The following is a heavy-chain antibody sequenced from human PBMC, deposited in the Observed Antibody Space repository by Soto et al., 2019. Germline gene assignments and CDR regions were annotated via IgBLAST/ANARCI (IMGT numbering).Heavy chain of an antibody. CDR3: ARAYPSSSTLGWSDP. D-gene: IGHD2-2*01. V-gene: IGHV1-46*01. Sequence: GASVKVSCKASGYTFISYYVYWVRRAPGQGLEWMGTINLRDGSTSYAQKFQGRVIMTRDTSTSIVYMELSSLRSEDTAFYYCARAYPSSSTLGWSDPWGQGTLVTVSS. CDR2: INLRDGST. CDR1: GYTFISYY. J-gene: IGHJ5*02.